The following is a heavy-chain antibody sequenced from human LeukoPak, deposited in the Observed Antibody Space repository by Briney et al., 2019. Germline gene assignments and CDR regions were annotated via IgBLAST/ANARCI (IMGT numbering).Heavy chain of an antibody. V-gene: IGHV1-24*01. CDR3: ATRYCTNGVCHYYYGMDV. Sequence: ASVKVSCTVSGYTLTELSMHWVRQAPGKGLEWMGGFDPEDGETIYAQKFQGRVTMTEDTSTDTAYMELSSLRSEDTAVYYCATRYCTNGVCHYYYGMDVWGQGTTVTVSS. J-gene: IGHJ6*02. CDR1: GYTLTELS. D-gene: IGHD2-8*01. CDR2: FDPEDGET.